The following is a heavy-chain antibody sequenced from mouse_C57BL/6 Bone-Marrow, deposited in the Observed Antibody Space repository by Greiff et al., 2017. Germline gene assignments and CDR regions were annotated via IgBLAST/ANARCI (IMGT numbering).Heavy chain of an antibody. V-gene: IGHV1-64*01. CDR3: ARSGYDYAFDY. CDR1: GYTFTSYW. CDR2: IHPNSGIT. D-gene: IGHD2-4*01. Sequence: QVQLQQPGAELVKPGASVNLSGKASGYTFTSYWMTGGKRRPGQGLELIGMIHPNSGITNYNGKFKGKATLTVDKSSSTAYMQLSSLTSEDSAVYYCARSGYDYAFDYWGQGTTLTVSS. J-gene: IGHJ2*01.